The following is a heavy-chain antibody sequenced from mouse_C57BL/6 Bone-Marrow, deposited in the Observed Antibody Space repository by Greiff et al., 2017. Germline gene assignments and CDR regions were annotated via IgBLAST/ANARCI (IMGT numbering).Heavy chain of an antibody. D-gene: IGHD2-1*01. CDR1: GYTFTDYY. J-gene: IGHJ3*01. Sequence: VQLQQSGPELVKPGASVKISCKASGYTFTDYYMNWVKQSHGKSLEWIGDINPNNGGTSYNQKFKGKATLTVDKSSSTAYMELRSLTSEDSAVYYCAKCIYYGNYAWFAYWGQGTLVTVSA. V-gene: IGHV1-26*01. CDR3: AKCIYYGNYAWFAY. CDR2: INPNNGGT.